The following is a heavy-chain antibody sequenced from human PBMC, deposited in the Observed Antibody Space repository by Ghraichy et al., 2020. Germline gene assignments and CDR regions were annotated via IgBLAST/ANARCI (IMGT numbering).Heavy chain of an antibody. J-gene: IGHJ4*02. V-gene: IGHV3-7*03. CDR3: ARGVGWVSTD. CDR2: IKQDGSKK. Sequence: GGSLRLSCAASGFTLSSSWVNWVRQAPGKGLEWVANIKQDGSKKYYVDSVKGRFTISRDNAKNSAALQMTSLRAEDTAVYFCARGVGWVSTDWGQGTQVTVSS. CDR1: GFTLSSSW. D-gene: IGHD6-19*01.